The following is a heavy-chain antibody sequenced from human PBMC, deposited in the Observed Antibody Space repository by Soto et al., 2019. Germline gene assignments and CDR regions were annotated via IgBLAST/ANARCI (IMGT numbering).Heavy chain of an antibody. CDR2: VIYDGNHK. Sequence: QVQLVESGGGVIQPGTSLRLSCGSSGFTFRSFGMYWVRQAPGKGLEWVAVVIYDGNHKYYADSVKGRFTVSRDNAKNMLYLEMRSLRGEYTAVYYCAKGVGQQLVVNNGLAVGGQGTTFPVSS. D-gene: IGHD6-13*01. J-gene: IGHJ6*02. CDR1: GFTFRSFG. V-gene: IGHV3-30*18. CDR3: AKGVGQQLVVNNGLAV.